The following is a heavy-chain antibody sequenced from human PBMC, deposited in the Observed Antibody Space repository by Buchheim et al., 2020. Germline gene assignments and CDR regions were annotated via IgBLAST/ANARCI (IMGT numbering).Heavy chain of an antibody. CDR3: ATRGDSGYTYVY. J-gene: IGHJ4*02. D-gene: IGHD5-18*01. V-gene: IGHV4-4*02. Sequence: QVQLQESGPELVKPSGTLSLTCAVSGGSIRSSKWWSWVRQPPGKGLAWIGEIYHSGSTKYNPSLKSRVTISVDNSKNQFSLNLSSVTAADTAMYYCATRGDSGYTYVYWGQGTL. CDR1: GGSIRSSKW. CDR2: IYHSGST.